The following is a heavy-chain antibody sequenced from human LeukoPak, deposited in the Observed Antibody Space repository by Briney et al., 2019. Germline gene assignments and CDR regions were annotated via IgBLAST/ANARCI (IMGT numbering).Heavy chain of an antibody. D-gene: IGHD6-13*01. Sequence: SETLSLTCTVSGGSISSYYWSWIRQPPGKGLEWIGYIYYSGSTNYNPSLKSRVTISVDTSKNQFSLKLSSVTAADTAVYYCAKAGQQLAWSPFDYWGQGTLVTVSS. V-gene: IGHV4-59*08. CDR2: IYYSGST. CDR1: GGSISSYY. CDR3: AKAGQQLAWSPFDY. J-gene: IGHJ4*02.